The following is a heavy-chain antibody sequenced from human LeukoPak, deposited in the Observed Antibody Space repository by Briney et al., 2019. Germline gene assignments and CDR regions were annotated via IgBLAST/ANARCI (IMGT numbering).Heavy chain of an antibody. D-gene: IGHD3-3*01. Sequence: PGGSLRLSCAASGFTFSSHTMNWVRQAPGKGLEWVSSISSSSSYIYYADSVKGRFTISRDNTKNSLYLRMNSLRAEDTAVYYCARNYDFWSGYFNSVGSWGQGTLVTVSS. CDR1: GFTFSSHT. CDR2: ISSSSSYI. CDR3: ARNYDFWSGYFNSVGS. J-gene: IGHJ5*01. V-gene: IGHV3-21*01.